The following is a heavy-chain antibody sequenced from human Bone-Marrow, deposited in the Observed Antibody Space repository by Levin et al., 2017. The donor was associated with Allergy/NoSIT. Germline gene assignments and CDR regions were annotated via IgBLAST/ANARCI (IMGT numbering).Heavy chain of an antibody. Sequence: GGSLRLSCAASGFTFSSYGMHWVRQAPGKGLEWVAVIWYDGSNKYYADSVKGRFTISRDNSKNTLYLQMNSLRAEDTAVYYCARASMEGGYYLYFDYWGQGTLVTVSS. CDR1: GFTFSSYG. J-gene: IGHJ4*02. D-gene: IGHD3-22*01. CDR2: IWYDGSNK. V-gene: IGHV3-33*01. CDR3: ARASMEGGYYLYFDY.